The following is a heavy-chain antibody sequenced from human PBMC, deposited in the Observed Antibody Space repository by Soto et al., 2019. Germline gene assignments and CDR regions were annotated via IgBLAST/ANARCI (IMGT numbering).Heavy chain of an antibody. Sequence: HPGGSLRLSCAASGFTFSSYSMSWVRQAPGKGLEWVSVIYSGGSTYYADSVKGRFTISRDNSKNTLYLQMNSLRAEDTAVYYCARALLAVAGTYYYYYMDVWGKGTTVTVSS. CDR2: IYSGGST. V-gene: IGHV3-66*01. CDR1: GFTFSSYS. J-gene: IGHJ6*03. D-gene: IGHD6-19*01. CDR3: ARALLAVAGTYYYYYMDV.